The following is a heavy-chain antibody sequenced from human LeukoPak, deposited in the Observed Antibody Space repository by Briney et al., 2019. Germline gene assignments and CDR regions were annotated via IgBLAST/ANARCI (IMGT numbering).Heavy chain of an antibody. Sequence: GGSLRLSCAASGFTFGDYYMSWIRQAPGKGLEWVSYISNSGNTIKEADSVRGRFTISRDNAQNSLFLQMNSLRAEDTAVYYCARVPRSYRAHWGQGTLVTVSS. CDR3: ARVPRSYRAH. J-gene: IGHJ4*02. V-gene: IGHV3-11*04. CDR2: ISNSGNTI. CDR1: GFTFGDYY. D-gene: IGHD1-26*01.